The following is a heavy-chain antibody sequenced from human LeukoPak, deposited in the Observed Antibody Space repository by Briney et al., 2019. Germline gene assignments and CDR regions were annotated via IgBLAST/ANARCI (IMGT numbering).Heavy chain of an antibody. CDR3: ASGIAAAGT. CDR1: GYTFTDYY. J-gene: IGHJ5*02. Sequence: ASVKVSCRVSGYTFTDYYMHWVQQAPGKGLEWMGLVDPEDGETIYAERFQGRVTITADTSTDTAYMELSSLRSEDTAVYYCASGIAAAGTWGLGTLVTVSS. D-gene: IGHD6-13*01. V-gene: IGHV1-69-2*01. CDR2: VDPEDGET.